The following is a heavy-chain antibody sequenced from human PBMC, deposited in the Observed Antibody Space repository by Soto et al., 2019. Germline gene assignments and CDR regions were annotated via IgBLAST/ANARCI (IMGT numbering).Heavy chain of an antibody. J-gene: IGHJ4*02. CDR1: GFTFSDYA. CDR3: AGRGGDEGVSIDY. Sequence: QVQLVESGGGVVQPGRSLRLSCVASGFTFSDYALHWVRQAPGKGLEWVAVISYDGGYKYYTDSVKGRFTISRDNSKNTLYLQVNSLRAEDTAVYYCAGRGGDEGVSIDYWGQGTLVTVSS. CDR2: ISYDGGYK. D-gene: IGHD3-10*01. V-gene: IGHV3-30*14.